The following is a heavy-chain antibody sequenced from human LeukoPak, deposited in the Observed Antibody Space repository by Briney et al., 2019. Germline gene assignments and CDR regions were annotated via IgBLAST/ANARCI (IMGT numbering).Heavy chain of an antibody. CDR1: GFTFSSYG. V-gene: IGHV3-33*01. J-gene: IGHJ5*02. Sequence: PGRSLRLSCAASGFTFSSYGMHWVRQAPGKGLEWVAVIWYDGSNKYYADSVKSRFTISRDNSKNPLYLQINSLSAEDTAVYYCPRGAPQFVVVPAAMFSKTFDPWGQGTLVTVSS. CDR3: PRGAPQFVVVPAAMFSKTFDP. D-gene: IGHD2-2*01. CDR2: IWYDGSNK.